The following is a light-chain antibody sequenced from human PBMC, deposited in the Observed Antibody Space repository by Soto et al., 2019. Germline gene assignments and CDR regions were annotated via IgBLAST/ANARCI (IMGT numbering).Light chain of an antibody. CDR1: QSISSY. CDR2: DAS. J-gene: IGKJ5*01. V-gene: IGKV1-33*01. Sequence: DIHMTQSPSSLSAPLGDRVTITFRASQSISSYLNWYQQKPGRAPKLLIYDASNLEAGVPSRFRGSGSGTDFTFTISRLQPEDIATYYCQQYENLPTFGQGTRLEIK. CDR3: QQYENLPT.